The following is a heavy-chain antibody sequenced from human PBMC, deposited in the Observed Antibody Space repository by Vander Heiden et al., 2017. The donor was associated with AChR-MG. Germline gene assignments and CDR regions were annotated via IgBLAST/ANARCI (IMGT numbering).Heavy chain of an antibody. CDR3: ARDAPVGAARAGLDY. D-gene: IGHD6-6*01. V-gene: IGHV3-30-3*01. J-gene: IGHJ4*02. Sequence: QVQLVESGGGVVQPGRSLRLPCAASGFTFSSYAMHWVRQAPGKGLEWVAVISYDGSNKYYADSVKGRFTISRDNSKNTLYLQMNSLRAEDTAVYYCARDAPVGAARAGLDYWGQGTLVTVSS. CDR2: ISYDGSNK. CDR1: GFTFSSYA.